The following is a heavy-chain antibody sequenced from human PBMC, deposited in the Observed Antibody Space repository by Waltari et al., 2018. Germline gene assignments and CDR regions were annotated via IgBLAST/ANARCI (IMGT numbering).Heavy chain of an antibody. CDR1: GYTFPSYD. Sequence: QVQLVQSGADVKRPGASVMVSCKASGYTFPSYDIHWVRQATGQGLEWMGWMDPKNGNTAYAQKFQGRVTLTRDTSINTAYMDLSSRTSEDTGMYFCARGTDYGDYDFQHWGQGTLVTVSS. CDR3: ARGTDYGDYDFQH. D-gene: IGHD4-17*01. V-gene: IGHV1-8*01. CDR2: MDPKNGNT. J-gene: IGHJ1*01.